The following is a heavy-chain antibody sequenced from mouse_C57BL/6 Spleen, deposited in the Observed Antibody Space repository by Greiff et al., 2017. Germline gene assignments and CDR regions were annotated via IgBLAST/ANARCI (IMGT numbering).Heavy chain of an antibody. CDR1: GFTFSSYA. V-gene: IGHV5-4*01. D-gene: IGHD1-1*01. Sequence: EVQLVESGGGLVKPGGSLKLSCAASGFTFSSYAMSWVRQTPEKRLEWVATISDGGSYTYYPDNVKGRFTISRDNAKNNLYLQMSHLKSEDTAMYYCASPYYGSSPAWFAYWGQGTLVTVSA. CDR3: ASPYYGSSPAWFAY. J-gene: IGHJ3*01. CDR2: ISDGGSYT.